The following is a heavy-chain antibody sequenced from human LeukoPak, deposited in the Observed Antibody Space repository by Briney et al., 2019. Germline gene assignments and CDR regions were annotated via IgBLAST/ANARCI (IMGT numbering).Heavy chain of an antibody. J-gene: IGHJ6*03. CDR3: AREVMDCSSTSCYDVWGNYYYYYTDV. CDR2: IYYSGST. V-gene: IGHV4-59*11. Sequence: SETLSLTCTVSGGSISSHYWSWIRQPPGKGLEWIGYIYYSGSTNYNTSLKSRATISVDTSKNQFSLKLSSATGADTAVYYCAREVMDCSSTSCYDVWGNYYYYYTDVWGKGTTVTVSS. CDR1: GGSISSHY. D-gene: IGHD2-2*01.